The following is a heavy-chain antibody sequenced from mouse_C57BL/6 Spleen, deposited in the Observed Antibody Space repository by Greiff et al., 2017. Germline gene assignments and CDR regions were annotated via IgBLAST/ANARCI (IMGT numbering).Heavy chain of an antibody. Sequence: QVLLKQPGAELVKPGASVKLSCKASGYTFTSYWMHWVKQRPGQGLEWIGMIHPNSGSPNYNEKFKSKATLTVDKSSSTAYMQLSSLTSEDSAVYYCAREPNWDDYAMDYWGQGTSVTVSS. CDR3: AREPNWDDYAMDY. CDR1: GYTFTSYW. CDR2: IHPNSGSP. D-gene: IGHD4-1*01. V-gene: IGHV1-64*01. J-gene: IGHJ4*01.